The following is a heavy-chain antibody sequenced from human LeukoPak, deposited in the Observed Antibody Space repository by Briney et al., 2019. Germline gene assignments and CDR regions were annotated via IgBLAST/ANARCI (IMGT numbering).Heavy chain of an antibody. CDR1: XXXXXXXY. D-gene: IGHD1-26*01. Sequence: YXXXXXXXYXSWIRQPPGKGLEWIGEINHSGSTNYNPSLKSGVAISVDTXXNQFSLKLSSVNAADTALYYCRXGFRSSFSDQWGQGTLVTVSS. J-gene: IGHJ4*02. CDR3: RXGFRSSFSDQ. V-gene: IGHV4-34*03. CDR2: INHSGST.